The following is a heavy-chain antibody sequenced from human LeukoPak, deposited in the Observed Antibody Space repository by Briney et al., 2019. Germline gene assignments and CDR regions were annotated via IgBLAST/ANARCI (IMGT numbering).Heavy chain of an antibody. CDR2: ISFDGTHD. D-gene: IGHD4-17*01. CDR3: ARDPVWRPYGDYDNWFDP. J-gene: IGHJ5*02. V-gene: IGHV3-30*04. Sequence: PGGSLRLSCAASGFTFSSYAIHWVRQAPGKGLEWVAVISFDGTHDFYADSVKGRFTISRDNSKNTLYLQMNSLRADDTAVYYCARDPVWRPYGDYDNWFDPWGQGTLVTVSS. CDR1: GFTFSSYA.